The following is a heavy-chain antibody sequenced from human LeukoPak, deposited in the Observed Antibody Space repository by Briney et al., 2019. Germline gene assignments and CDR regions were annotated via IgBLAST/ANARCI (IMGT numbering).Heavy chain of an antibody. D-gene: IGHD6-13*01. V-gene: IGHV5-51*01. CDR2: IYPGDSDT. J-gene: IGHJ3*02. Sequence: GESLKISCKGSGYSFTSYWIGWVRQMPGKGLEWMGIIYPGDSDTRYSPSFQGQVTISADKSISTAYLQWSSLKASDTAMYYCATPTTLAAGPDAFDIWGQGTMVTVSS. CDR1: GYSFTSYW. CDR3: ATPTTLAAGPDAFDI.